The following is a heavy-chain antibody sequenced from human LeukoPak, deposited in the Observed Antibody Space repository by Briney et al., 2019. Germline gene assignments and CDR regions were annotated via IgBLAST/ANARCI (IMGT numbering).Heavy chain of an antibody. D-gene: IGHD3-10*01. CDR1: GGSISSSSYY. Sequence: PSETLSLTCTVSGGSISSSSYYWGWIRQPPGKGLEWIGSIYYSGSTYYNPSLKSRVTISVDTSKNQFSLKLSSVTAADTAVYYRAINYYGSGSLLDYWGQGTLVTVSS. V-gene: IGHV4-39*01. CDR2: IYYSGST. CDR3: AINYYGSGSLLDY. J-gene: IGHJ4*02.